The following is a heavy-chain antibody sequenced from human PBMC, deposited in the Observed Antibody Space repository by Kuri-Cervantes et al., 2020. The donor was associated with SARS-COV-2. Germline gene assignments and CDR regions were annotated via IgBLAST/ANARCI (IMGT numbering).Heavy chain of an antibody. V-gene: IGHV3-48*01. J-gene: IGHJ6*02. Sequence: GESLKISCVASGFTFNTYTMNWVRQAPGKGLEWISYITGDSSPTYYADSVKGRFTVSRDNAKNTLYLQMSSLRAGDTAVYYCASEVIPNPSEKYAYYGLDVWGQGTTVTVSS. CDR1: GFTFNTYT. CDR3: ASEVIPNPSEKYAYYGLDV. CDR2: ITGDSSPT. D-gene: IGHD1-26*01.